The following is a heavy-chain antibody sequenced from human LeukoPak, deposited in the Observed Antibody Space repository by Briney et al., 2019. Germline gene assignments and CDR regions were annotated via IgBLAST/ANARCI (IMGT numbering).Heavy chain of an antibody. J-gene: IGHJ4*02. V-gene: IGHV1-18*01. D-gene: IGHD6-19*01. Sequence: ASVKVSCKASGYTFTSHGISWVRQAPGQGLEWMGWISAYNGNTNYAQKLQGRVTMTTDTSTSTAYMELRSLRSDDTAVYYCAIDSSGWYEGGNFDYWGQGTLVTVSS. CDR1: GYTFTSHG. CDR3: AIDSSGWYEGGNFDY. CDR2: ISAYNGNT.